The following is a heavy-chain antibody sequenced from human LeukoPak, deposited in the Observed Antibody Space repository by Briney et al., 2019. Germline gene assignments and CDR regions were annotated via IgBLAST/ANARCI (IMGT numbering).Heavy chain of an antibody. CDR3: ARTTGYSSSWYLDY. Sequence: TSSETLSLTCTVSGGSISSYYWNWIRQPPGKGLEWIGYIYTSGSTNYNPSLKSRVTISVDTSKNQFSLKLSSVTAADTAVYYCARTTGYSSSWYLDYWGQGTLVTVSS. CDR2: IYTSGST. D-gene: IGHD6-13*01. V-gene: IGHV4-4*09. J-gene: IGHJ4*02. CDR1: GGSISSYY.